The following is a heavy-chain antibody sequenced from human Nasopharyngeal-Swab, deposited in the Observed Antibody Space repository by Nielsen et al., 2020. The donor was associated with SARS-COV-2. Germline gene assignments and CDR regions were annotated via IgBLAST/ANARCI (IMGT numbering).Heavy chain of an antibody. Sequence: GGSLRLSCAASGFTFSSFGMHWVRQAPGKGLEWVAFIAHDASKEYYGDSVKGRFSISRDSFKNTLYLQMDSLRGEDTAVYYCARDAPAHYGAFYWGRGTLVTVSS. CDR2: IAHDASKE. V-gene: IGHV3-30*03. D-gene: IGHD4-17*01. J-gene: IGHJ4*02. CDR1: GFTFSSFG. CDR3: ARDAPAHYGAFY.